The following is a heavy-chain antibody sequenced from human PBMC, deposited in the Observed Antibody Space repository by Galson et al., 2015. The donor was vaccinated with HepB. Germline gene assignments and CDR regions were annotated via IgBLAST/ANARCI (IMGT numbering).Heavy chain of an antibody. V-gene: IGHV1-18*01. J-gene: IGHJ5*02. CDR2: INAYNHHT. CDR3: ARGCLVVAVGSTQNNWFGP. Sequence: SVKVSCKASGYTFSSYSITWVRQAPGQGLEWMGWINAYNHHTDYAPKFQGRVTMTTETSTSTVYMELRSLRSDDTAVYYCARGCLVVAVGSTQNNWFGPWGQATLVTVSS. CDR1: GYTFSSYS. D-gene: IGHD2-15*01.